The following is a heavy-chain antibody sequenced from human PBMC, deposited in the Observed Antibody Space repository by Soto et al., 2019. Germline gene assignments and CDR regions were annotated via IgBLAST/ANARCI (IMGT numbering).Heavy chain of an antibody. J-gene: IGHJ6*02. CDR3: ARVGRSGDYYYYGMDV. V-gene: IGHV4-59*01. CDR2: MYYTGST. CDR1: GDSISDYY. Sequence: QVQLQESGPGLVKPSETLSLTCTVSGDSISDYYWSWIRQPPGKGLEWIGYMYYTGSTNYNPSLKSRVTMSVDTSKNQLSLKLSSVTAADTAVYFCARVGRSGDYYYYGMDVWGQGTTVTVS. D-gene: IGHD3-10*01.